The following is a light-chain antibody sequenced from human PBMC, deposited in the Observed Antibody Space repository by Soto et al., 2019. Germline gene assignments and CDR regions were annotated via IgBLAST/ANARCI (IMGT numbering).Light chain of an antibody. V-gene: IGKV3-15*01. CDR2: GAS. Sequence: IVMSQAPATLSVSPVERVTLSFRASQSVSGHLAWYQQKPGQAPRLIISGASTRATGIPARFSGSGSGTEFTLTISSLQSEDFAVYYCHQYHYWWTFGQGTKVDIK. CDR1: QSVSGH. J-gene: IGKJ1*01. CDR3: HQYHYWWT.